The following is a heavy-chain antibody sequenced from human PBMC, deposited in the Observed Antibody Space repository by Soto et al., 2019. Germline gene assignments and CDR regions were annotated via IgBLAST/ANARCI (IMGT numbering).Heavy chain of an antibody. Sequence: EVQLVESGGCVVQPGGSLRLSCAASGFSFSTYDMHWVRQVSGKGLEWVSAIGSADDPYYLGSVKGRFTISRENAKNYLYLTMNSLRAGDTAVYYCARAYSGRLPRRADYYYAMDVWGLGTTVTVSS. CDR3: ARAYSGRLPRRADYYYAMDV. J-gene: IGHJ6*02. V-gene: IGHV3-13*05. D-gene: IGHD2-15*01. CDR2: IGSADDP. CDR1: GFSFSTYD.